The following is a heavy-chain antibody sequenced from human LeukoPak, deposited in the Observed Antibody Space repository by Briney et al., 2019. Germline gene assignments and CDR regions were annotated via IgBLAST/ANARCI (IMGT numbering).Heavy chain of an antibody. CDR2: IYTSGST. CDR3: AREMTTVSLVYYYYYMDV. D-gene: IGHD4-11*01. CDR1: GGSISSGSYY. J-gene: IGHJ6*03. Sequence: SETLSLTCTASGGSISSGSYYWSWIRQPAGKGLEWIGRIYTSGSTNYNPSLKSRVTISVDTSKNQFSLKLSSVTAADTAVYYCAREMTTVSLVYYYYYMDVWGKGTTVTVSS. V-gene: IGHV4-61*02.